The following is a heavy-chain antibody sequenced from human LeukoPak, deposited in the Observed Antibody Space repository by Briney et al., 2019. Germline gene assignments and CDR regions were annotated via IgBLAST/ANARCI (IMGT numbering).Heavy chain of an antibody. CDR1: GYSISSGYY. CDR2: IYHSGST. CDR3: ARARGYYYYMDV. D-gene: IGHD3-10*01. Sequence: PSETPSLTCVVSGYSISSGYYWAWIRPPPGKGLELIGSIYHSGSTNYNPSLKSRVTISVDTSKNQFSLNLNSVTAADTAVYYCARARGYYYYMDVWGKGTTVTVSS. J-gene: IGHJ6*03. V-gene: IGHV4-38-2*01.